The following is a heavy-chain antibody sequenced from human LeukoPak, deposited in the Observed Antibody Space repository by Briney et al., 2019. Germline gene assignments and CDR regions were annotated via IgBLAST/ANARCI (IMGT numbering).Heavy chain of an antibody. CDR3: AREYCSGGNCYFDF. CDR1: GGSISSHY. J-gene: IGHJ4*02. V-gene: IGHV4-59*08. D-gene: IGHD2-15*01. Sequence: SETLSLTCTVSGGSISSHYWSWIRQPPGKGLEWIGYIYYSGSTNYNPSLRSRVTISLDTSKKQFSLKLRSVTAADTAVYYCAREYCSGGNCYFDFWGQGTLVTVSS. CDR2: IYYSGST.